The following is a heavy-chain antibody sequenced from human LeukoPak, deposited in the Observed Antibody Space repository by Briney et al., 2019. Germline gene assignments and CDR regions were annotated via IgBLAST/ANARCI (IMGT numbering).Heavy chain of an antibody. CDR2: IRYDGSNK. Sequence: SGGSLRLSCAASGFTFSSYGMHWVRQAPGKGLEWVAFIRYDGSNKYYADSVKGRFTISRDNSKNTLYLQMNSLRAEDTAVYYCAKVEKLGYCSGGSCFFDYWGQGTLVTVSS. CDR1: GFTFSSYG. V-gene: IGHV3-30*02. D-gene: IGHD2-15*01. CDR3: AKVEKLGYCSGGSCFFDY. J-gene: IGHJ4*02.